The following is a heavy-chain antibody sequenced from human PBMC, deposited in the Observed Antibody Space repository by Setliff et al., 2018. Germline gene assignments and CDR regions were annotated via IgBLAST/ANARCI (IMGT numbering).Heavy chain of an antibody. CDR1: GFTFTSYW. CDR2: IKQDGSET. J-gene: IGHJ4*02. CDR3: ARDRADSSWQRDY. D-gene: IGHD6-13*01. Sequence: PGGSLRLSCAASGFTFTSYWMSWVRQAPGKGLEWVANIKQDGSETYYVDSVKGRFTISRDNAKNSLYLQMNSLRAEDTAVYYCARDRADSSWQRDYWGQGTLVTVSS. V-gene: IGHV3-7*05.